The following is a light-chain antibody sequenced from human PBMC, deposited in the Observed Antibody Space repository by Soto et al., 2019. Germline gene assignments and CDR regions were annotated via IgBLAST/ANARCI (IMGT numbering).Light chain of an antibody. J-gene: IGKJ2*01. CDR2: GAS. V-gene: IGKV3-20*01. Sequence: EIVLTQSPGTLSLSPGERATLSCRASQSVSSDYVAWYQQKLGQAPRLLIYGASTRATGIADRFSGSGSGTDFTLTISRLESEDFAVYYCQLYVSPPGYTFGQGTKLEIK. CDR1: QSVSSDY. CDR3: QLYVSPPGYT.